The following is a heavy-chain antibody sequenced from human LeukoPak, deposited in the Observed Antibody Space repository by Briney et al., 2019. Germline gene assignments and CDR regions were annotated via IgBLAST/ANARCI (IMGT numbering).Heavy chain of an antibody. J-gene: IGHJ4*02. D-gene: IGHD3-10*01. Sequence: GGSLRLSCVASGFTFVSHWMTWVRQAPGKGLEWVSIISGSGGSTYVADSVKGRFTFSRDNSKNTLYLQMNSLRAEDTAVYYCAKDSDYYGSGSSVDYWGQGTLVTVSS. CDR3: AKDSDYYGSGSSVDY. CDR1: GFTFVSHW. CDR2: ISGSGGST. V-gene: IGHV3-23*01.